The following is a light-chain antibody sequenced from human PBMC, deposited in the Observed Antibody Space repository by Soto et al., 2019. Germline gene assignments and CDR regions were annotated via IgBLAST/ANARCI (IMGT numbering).Light chain of an antibody. Sequence: QSALIQPPSVSGSPGQSVTISCTGASSDIGIYDYVSWYQQYPGTVPKPMIYSVNTQPSGVPDRFSGSKSGNTASMTISGLQAEDEADYYCCSYLSSATSVVFGGGTQLTVL. CDR1: SSDIGIYDY. CDR2: SVN. J-gene: IGLJ7*01. CDR3: CSYLSSATSVV. V-gene: IGLV2-11*01.